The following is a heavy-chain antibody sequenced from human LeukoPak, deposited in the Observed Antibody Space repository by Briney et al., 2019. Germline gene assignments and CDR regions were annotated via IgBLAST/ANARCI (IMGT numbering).Heavy chain of an antibody. V-gene: IGHV1-69*05. Sequence: GSSVKVSCKASGGTFSSYAISCVRQAPGQGLEWMGRIIPIFGTANYAQKFQGRVTITTDESTSTAYMELSSLRSEDTAVYYCARDGGLGAVAGWSDYWGQGTLVTVSS. CDR3: ARDGGLGAVAGWSDY. CDR2: IIPIFGTA. D-gene: IGHD6-19*01. CDR1: GGTFSSYA. J-gene: IGHJ4*01.